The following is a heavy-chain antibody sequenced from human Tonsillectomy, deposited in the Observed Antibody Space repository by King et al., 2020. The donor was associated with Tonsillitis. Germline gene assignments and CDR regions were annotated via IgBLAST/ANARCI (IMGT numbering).Heavy chain of an antibody. CDR2: IYYSGST. CDR3: ARHARRGDYADAFDI. Sequence: QLQESGPGLVKPSETLSLTCTVSGGSISSSSYYWGWIRQPPGKGLEWIGSIYYSGSTYHNPSLKSRVTISVDTSKNQFSLKLSSVTAADTAVYYCARHARRGDYADAFDIWGQGTMVTVSS. D-gene: IGHD4-17*01. CDR1: GGSISSSSYY. J-gene: IGHJ3*02. V-gene: IGHV4-39*07.